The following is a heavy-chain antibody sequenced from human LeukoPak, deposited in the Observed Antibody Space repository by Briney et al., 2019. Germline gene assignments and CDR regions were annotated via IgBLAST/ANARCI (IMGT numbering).Heavy chain of an antibody. V-gene: IGHV4-34*01. J-gene: IGHJ4*02. Sequence: SETLPLTCAVYGGSFSGYYWSWIRQPPGKGLEWIGEINHSGSTNYNPSLKSRVTISVDTSKNQFSLKLSSVTAADTAVYYCARGRGGSVYWGQGTLVTVSS. CDR3: ARGRGGSVY. CDR1: GGSFSGYY. CDR2: INHSGST. D-gene: IGHD3-10*01.